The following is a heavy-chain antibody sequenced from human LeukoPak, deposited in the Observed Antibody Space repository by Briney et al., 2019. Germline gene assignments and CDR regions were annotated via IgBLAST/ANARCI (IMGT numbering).Heavy chain of an antibody. Sequence: PGGSLRLSCAASGFSISNYNMNWVRQAPGKGLEWLSSISSSSSTIFYADSVKGRLTISRDNAKNSLFLQMNSLRAEDTAVYYCATEPLYYYDMDVWGKGTTVTVSS. D-gene: IGHD1-14*01. J-gene: IGHJ6*03. CDR1: GFSISNYN. V-gene: IGHV3-48*01. CDR2: ISSSSSTI. CDR3: ATEPLYYYDMDV.